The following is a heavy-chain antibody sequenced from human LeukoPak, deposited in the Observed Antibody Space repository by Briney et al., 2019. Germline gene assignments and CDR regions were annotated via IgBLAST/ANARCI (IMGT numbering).Heavy chain of an antibody. J-gene: IGHJ4*02. Sequence: ASVKVSCKGSGYTFTNYGITWVRQAPGQGLEWMGWISAYNGNTNYAQKFQGRVTMTTDTSTSTAYMELRSLTSDDTAVYYCARDGAAVGEFDYWGQGTLVTVSS. D-gene: IGHD6-13*01. CDR1: GYTFTNYG. CDR3: ARDGAAVGEFDY. CDR2: ISAYNGNT. V-gene: IGHV1-18*04.